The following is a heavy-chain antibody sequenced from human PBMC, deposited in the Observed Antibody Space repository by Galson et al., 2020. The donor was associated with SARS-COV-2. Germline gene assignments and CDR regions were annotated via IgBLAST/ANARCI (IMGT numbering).Heavy chain of an antibody. CDR3: TTTQFWFIDYYYGMDV. J-gene: IGHJ6*02. D-gene: IGHD3-9*01. Sequence: GESLKISCEASGFSFSNAWMSWVRQAPGKGLEWVGHIKSKTDAGTTDYAAPVKGRFTISRDDSKNTLYLQMSSLKTEDTALYYCTTTQFWFIDYYYGMDVWGQGTTVSVS. CDR1: GFSFSNAW. V-gene: IGHV3-15*01. CDR2: IKSKTDAGTT.